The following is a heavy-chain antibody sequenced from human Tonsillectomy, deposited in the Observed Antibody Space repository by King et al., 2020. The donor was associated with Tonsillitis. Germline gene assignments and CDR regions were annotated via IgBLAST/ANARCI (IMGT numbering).Heavy chain of an antibody. D-gene: IGHD4-23*01. CDR3: AKDPSKTLVRGYNWFDP. V-gene: IGHV3-43*02. Sequence: VQLVESGGTGVQPGGSLRLSCAASGFTFDDCAMHWVRQAPGKGLEWVSLISGDGGRTYYADSVQGRFTISRDNRKNSLYLQMNSLRTEDTALYYCAKDPSKTLVRGYNWFDPWGQGTLVTVSS. CDR1: GFTFDDCA. CDR2: ISGDGGRT. J-gene: IGHJ5*02.